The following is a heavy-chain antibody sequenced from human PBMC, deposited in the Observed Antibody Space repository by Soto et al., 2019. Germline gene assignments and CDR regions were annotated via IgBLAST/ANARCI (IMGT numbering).Heavy chain of an antibody. V-gene: IGHV3-21*01. CDR2: ISSSSSYI. D-gene: IGHD3-22*01. CDR1: GFTFSSYS. Sequence: EVQLVESGGGLVKPGGSLRLSCAASGFTFSSYSMNWVRQAPGKGLEWVSSISSSSSYIYYADSVKGRFTISRDNAKNSQYLQMNSLRARDTAVYYCARTLYYYDSRGYFHYWGQGTLVTVSS. J-gene: IGHJ4*02. CDR3: ARTLYYYDSRGYFHY.